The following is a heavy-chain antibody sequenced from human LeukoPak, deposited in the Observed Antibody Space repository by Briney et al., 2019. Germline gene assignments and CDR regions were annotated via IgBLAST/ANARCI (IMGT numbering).Heavy chain of an antibody. Sequence: GGTLRLSCATFGFTFRNFGMAWVRQAPGKGLEWVSSIHTTGGKTYYAESVKGRFTISRDNSKNTLYLQMNSLRAEDTAVYYCAKGGLFDIVATIDYWGQGTLVTVSS. CDR1: GFTFRNFG. D-gene: IGHD5-12*01. V-gene: IGHV3-23*01. J-gene: IGHJ4*02. CDR2: IHTTGGKT. CDR3: AKGGLFDIVATIDY.